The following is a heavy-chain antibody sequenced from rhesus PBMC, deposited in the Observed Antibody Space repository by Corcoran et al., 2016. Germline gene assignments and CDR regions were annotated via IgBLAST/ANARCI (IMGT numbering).Heavy chain of an antibody. J-gene: IGHJ6*01. CDR1: GASVRSNS. Sequence: QVQLQESGPGLVKPSETLALTCAVSGASVRSNSWSWISQAPGEGLEWFGRVFGGDEGTAYTPSLKRQVSISADTSKNEFSLMVTSVTAADTAVYFCARDHYNFWSANGLDSWGQGVVVTVSS. CDR3: ARDHYNFWSANGLDS. CDR2: VFGGDEGT. V-gene: IGHV4-160*01. D-gene: IGHD3-3*01.